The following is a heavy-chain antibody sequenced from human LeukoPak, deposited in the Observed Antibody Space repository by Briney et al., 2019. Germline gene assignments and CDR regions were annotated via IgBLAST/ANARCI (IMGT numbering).Heavy chain of an antibody. CDR2: INWNGGST. D-gene: IGHD6-19*01. J-gene: IGHJ4*02. CDR3: ARDSSIAVAGTLDY. V-gene: IGHV3-20*01. Sequence: GGSLRLSCAASGFTFDDYGMSWVRQAPGKGLEWVSGINWNGGSTGYADSVKGRFTISRDNAKNSLYLQMNSLRAEDTALYHCARDSSIAVAGTLDYWGQGTLVTVSS. CDR1: GFTFDDYG.